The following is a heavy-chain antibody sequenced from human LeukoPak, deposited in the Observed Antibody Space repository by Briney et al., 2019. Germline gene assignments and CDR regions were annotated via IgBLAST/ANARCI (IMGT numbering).Heavy chain of an antibody. CDR3: ARGYCSSTSCYPYYYYGMDV. CDR2: IIPIFGTA. CDR1: GGTFSSYA. V-gene: IGHV1-69*06. D-gene: IGHD2-2*01. J-gene: IGHJ6*04. Sequence: ASVKVSCKASGGTFSSYAISWVRQAPGQGLEWMGGIIPIFGTANYAQKFQGRVTITAGKSTSTAYMELSSLRSEDTAVYYCARGYCSSTSCYPYYYYGMDVWGKGTTVTVSS.